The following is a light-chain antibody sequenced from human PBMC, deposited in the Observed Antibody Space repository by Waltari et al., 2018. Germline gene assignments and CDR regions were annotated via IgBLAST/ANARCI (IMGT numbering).Light chain of an antibody. J-gene: IGKJ2*01. V-gene: IGKV1-5*03. Sequence: DIQMTQSPSTLSASVGDRVTMPCRASQSVGTWLAWYQQKPCKAPKLLIYMASSLDSGVPSRFSGSGSGTDFTLTISSLQPDDFATYSCQQYSSFSTFGQGTKV. CDR2: MAS. CDR3: QQYSSFST. CDR1: QSVGTW.